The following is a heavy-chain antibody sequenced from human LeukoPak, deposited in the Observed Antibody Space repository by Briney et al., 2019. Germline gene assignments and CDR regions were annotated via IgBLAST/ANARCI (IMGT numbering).Heavy chain of an antibody. CDR2: IIPILGIA. CDR3: ARGHCGGDCSKAAVAFDL. V-gene: IGHV1-69*04. D-gene: IGHD2-21*02. CDR1: GGTFSSYA. Sequence: SVKVSCKASGGTFSSYAISWVRQAPGQGLEWMGRIIPILGIANYAQKFQGRVTITADKSTSTAYMELSSLRSEDTAVYYCARGHCGGDCSKAAVAFDLWGRGTLVTVSS. J-gene: IGHJ2*01.